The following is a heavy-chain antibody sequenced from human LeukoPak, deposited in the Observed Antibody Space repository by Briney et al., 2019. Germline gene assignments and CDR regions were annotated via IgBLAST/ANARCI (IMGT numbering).Heavy chain of an antibody. CDR1: GYTFTSYY. J-gene: IGHJ6*03. CDR2: INPNSGGT. D-gene: IGHD4-17*01. CDR3: ARDLASSLWATVTYYYYMDV. Sequence: ASVKVSCKTSGYTFTSYYIHWVRQAPGQGLEWMGWINPNSGGTNYEQKFQGRVTMTRDTSISTAYMQLSGLRSDDTAVYYCARDLASSLWATVTYYYYMDVWGKGTTVTDSS. V-gene: IGHV1-2*02.